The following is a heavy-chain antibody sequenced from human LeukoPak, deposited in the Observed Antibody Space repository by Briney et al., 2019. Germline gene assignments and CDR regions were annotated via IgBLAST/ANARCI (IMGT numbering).Heavy chain of an antibody. CDR2: IHYSGST. CDR1: GGSISNYY. J-gene: IGHJ3*02. V-gene: IGHV4-59*08. D-gene: IGHD3-10*01. Sequence: SETLSLTCTVSGGSISNYYWSWLRQPPGKRLEWIGFIHYSGSTIHNPSLKSRVTVSVDTSKNQFSLKLSSVTAADTAVYYCASGAPRFGAPAAFDIWGQGTMFIVSS. CDR3: ASGAPRFGAPAAFDI.